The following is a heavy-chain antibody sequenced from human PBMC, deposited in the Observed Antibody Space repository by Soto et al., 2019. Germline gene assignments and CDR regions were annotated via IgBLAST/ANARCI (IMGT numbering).Heavy chain of an antibody. D-gene: IGHD1-20*01. J-gene: IGHJ5*02. CDR2: IYYSGST. Sequence: PSETLSLTCTVSGGSISSGGYYWSWIRQHPGKGLEWIGYIYYSGSTYYNPSLKSRVTISVDTSKNQFSLKLSSVTAADTAVYYCARAYNWNDGGWFDPWGQGTLVTVS. CDR1: GGSISSGGYY. V-gene: IGHV4-31*03. CDR3: ARAYNWNDGGWFDP.